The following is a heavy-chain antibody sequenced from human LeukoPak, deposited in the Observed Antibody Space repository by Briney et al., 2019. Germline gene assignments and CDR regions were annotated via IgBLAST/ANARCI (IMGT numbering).Heavy chain of an antibody. Sequence: GGSLRLSCAVSGVTFSNYAMIWVRQAPGKGLEWVSAISGSGQSTYYEDSVKGRLTISRDNSKSTLYLQMKSLRADDTAVYYCAKSGSSWSHYFDYWGQGTLVTVSS. CDR1: GVTFSNYA. CDR2: ISGSGQST. V-gene: IGHV3-23*01. CDR3: AKSGSSWSHYFDY. D-gene: IGHD6-6*01. J-gene: IGHJ4*02.